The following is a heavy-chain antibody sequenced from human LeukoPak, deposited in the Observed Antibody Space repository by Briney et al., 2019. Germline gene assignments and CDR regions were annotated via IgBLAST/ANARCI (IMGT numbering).Heavy chain of an antibody. CDR3: AIPYDFWSGYHY. CDR1: GYTFTSYD. V-gene: IGHV1-2*02. D-gene: IGHD3-3*01. CDR2: INPNSGGT. Sequence: ASVKVSCKASGYTFTSYDINWVRQATGQGLEWMGWINPNSGGTNYAQKFQGRVTMTRDTSISTAYMELSRLRSDDTAVYYCAIPYDFWSGYHYWGQGTLVTVSS. J-gene: IGHJ4*02.